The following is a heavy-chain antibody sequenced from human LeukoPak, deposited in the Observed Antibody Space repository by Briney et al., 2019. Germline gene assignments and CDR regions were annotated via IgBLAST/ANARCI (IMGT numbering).Heavy chain of an antibody. Sequence: ASVKVSCKASGYTFTSYGISWVRQAPGQGLEWMGWISAYNGNTNYAQKLQGRVTMTTDTSTSTAYMELRSLRSDDTAVYYCARDSYCSSTSCPYDAFDIWDQGTMVTVSS. CDR3: ARDSYCSSTSCPYDAFDI. CDR2: ISAYNGNT. CDR1: GYTFTSYG. D-gene: IGHD2-2*01. V-gene: IGHV1-18*01. J-gene: IGHJ3*02.